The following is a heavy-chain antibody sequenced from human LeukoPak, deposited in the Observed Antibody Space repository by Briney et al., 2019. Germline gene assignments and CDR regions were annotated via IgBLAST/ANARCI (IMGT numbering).Heavy chain of an antibody. CDR2: ISYDGSNK. CDR1: GFTFSSYG. J-gene: IGHJ4*02. D-gene: IGHD4-17*01. Sequence: PGGSLRLSCAASGFTFSSYGMHWVRQAPGKGLEWEAVISYDGSNKYYADSVKGRFTISRDNSKNTLYLQMNSLRAEDTAVYYCAKDNGDYGDYFADYWGQGTLVTVSS. V-gene: IGHV3-30*18. CDR3: AKDNGDYGDYFADY.